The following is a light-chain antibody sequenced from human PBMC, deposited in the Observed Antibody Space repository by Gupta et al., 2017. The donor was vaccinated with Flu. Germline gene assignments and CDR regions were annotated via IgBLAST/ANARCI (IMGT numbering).Light chain of an antibody. J-gene: IGLJ3*02. CDR3: QVWHISSDDLRV. V-gene: IGLV3-21*02. CDR2: DDS. CDR1: YLGTKS. Sequence: SYVLTQSPSVSVAPGQAATVTCWGDYLGTKSVHWYQQKPRQAPGLVVYDDSDRPSGLPVRFSGFNSGNTATLTISKVEAGDEAEYYCQVWHISSDDLRVFGGGTKLTVL.